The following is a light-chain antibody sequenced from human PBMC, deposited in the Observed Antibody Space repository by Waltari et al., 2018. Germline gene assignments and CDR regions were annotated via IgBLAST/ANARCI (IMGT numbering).Light chain of an antibody. J-gene: IGLJ1*01. CDR1: KSDVGGYNY. Sequence: QSALTQPRSVSGSPGQSVTISCTGTKSDVGGYNYVSWYQHHPGKAPKFIIYDVNKRPSGVPDRFSGAKSGNTASLTISGLQADDEADYFCCSYAGAYRVFG. V-gene: IGLV2-11*01. CDR2: DVN. CDR3: CSYAGAYRV.